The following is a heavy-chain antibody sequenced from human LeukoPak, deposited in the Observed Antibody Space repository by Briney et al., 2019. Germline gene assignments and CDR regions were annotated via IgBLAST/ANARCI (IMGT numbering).Heavy chain of an antibody. CDR3: ATTLGSGWKFDY. D-gene: IGHD6-19*01. V-gene: IGHV3-23*01. J-gene: IGHJ4*02. CDR1: GFTFSSFA. Sequence: GGSLRLSCVASGFTFSSFAMSWVRQAPGKGLEWVSSIGGSGVNTYYADSVKGRFTISRDISKNTLYLQMNSLRTEDTAVYYCATTLGSGWKFDYWGQGTLVTVSS. CDR2: IGGSGVNT.